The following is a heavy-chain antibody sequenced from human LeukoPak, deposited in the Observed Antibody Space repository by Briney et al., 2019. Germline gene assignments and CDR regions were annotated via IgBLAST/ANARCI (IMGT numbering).Heavy chain of an antibody. D-gene: IGHD2-21*02. Sequence: ASVKVSCKASGYTFTSYYMHWVRQAPGQGLEWMGLINPSGGSTSYAQKFQGRVTMTRDTSTSTVYMELSSLRSEDTAVYYCARGPGAYCGGDCYHYFDYWGQGTLVTVSS. J-gene: IGHJ4*02. CDR1: GYTFTSYY. CDR3: ARGPGAYCGGDCYHYFDY. CDR2: INPSGGST. V-gene: IGHV1-46*01.